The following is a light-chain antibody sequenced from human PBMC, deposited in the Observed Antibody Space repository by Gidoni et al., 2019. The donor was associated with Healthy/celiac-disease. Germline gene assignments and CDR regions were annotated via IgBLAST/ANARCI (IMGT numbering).Light chain of an antibody. Sequence: VLTETPATVSLSPGERATRPCRASQSVSSYLACYQQKPGQAPRPRVYDASHRATGIRDRFTGSGSGTDFTLTISSLEPEDFAVYYCQQRSNWSLTFGRGTKVEIK. J-gene: IGKJ4*01. CDR2: DAS. CDR1: QSVSSY. CDR3: QQRSNWSLT. V-gene: IGKV3-11*01.